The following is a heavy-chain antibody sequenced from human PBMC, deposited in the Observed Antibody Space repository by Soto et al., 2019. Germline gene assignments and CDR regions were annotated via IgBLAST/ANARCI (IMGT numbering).Heavy chain of an antibody. D-gene: IGHD3-9*01. CDR3: ARVFILRYFDWFPFSGMDV. CDR1: GGSFSGYY. J-gene: IGHJ6*02. Sequence: PSETLSLTCAVCGGSFSGYYWNWIRQPPGKGLEWIGEINHSGSTNYNPSLKSRVTISVDTSKNQFSLKLGSVTAGDTAVYYCARVFILRYFDWFPFSGMDVWAKEPRSPSP. V-gene: IGHV4-34*01. CDR2: INHSGST.